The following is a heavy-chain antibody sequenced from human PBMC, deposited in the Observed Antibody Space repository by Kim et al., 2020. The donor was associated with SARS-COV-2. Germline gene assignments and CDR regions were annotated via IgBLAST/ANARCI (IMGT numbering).Heavy chain of an antibody. CDR3: ARESPYTAYFDF. CDR2: T. D-gene: IGHD3-16*01. Sequence: TRYPQPFQSRVTMTRDTYTSTVYMELSSLRSEDTAIYYCARESPYTAYFDFWGQGTLVTVSS. V-gene: IGHV1-46*01. J-gene: IGHJ4*02.